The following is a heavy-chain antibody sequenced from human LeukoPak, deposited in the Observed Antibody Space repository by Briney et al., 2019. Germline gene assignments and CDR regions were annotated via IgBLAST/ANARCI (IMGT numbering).Heavy chain of an antibody. Sequence: SETLSLTCTVSGGSISGYYWSWIRQPPGKGLEWIAYIYNSATTNYSPSLKSRLSISVDASKNQISPNLSSVTAADTAVYYCARLGKLDGYVLDYWGQGTLVTVSS. V-gene: IGHV4-59*08. CDR3: ARLGKLDGYVLDY. CDR2: IYNSATT. J-gene: IGHJ4*02. CDR1: GGSISGYY. D-gene: IGHD5-24*01.